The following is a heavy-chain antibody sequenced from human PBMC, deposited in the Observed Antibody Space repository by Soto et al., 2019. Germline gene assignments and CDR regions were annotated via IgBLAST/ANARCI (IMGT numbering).Heavy chain of an antibody. CDR3: ARLRIATNNYKWFDP. Sequence: PSETLSLTSSVSCAALNSGNYYWSWIRQVPGKGLEWIGRIYVTGAVDYNPSLRDRITISQDTSERQFSLNLRLVTAADTAVYYCARLRIATNNYKWFDPWGQGTLVTVSS. V-gene: IGHV4-31*03. J-gene: IGHJ5*02. D-gene: IGHD2-21*01. CDR1: CAALNSGNYY. CDR2: IYVTGAV.